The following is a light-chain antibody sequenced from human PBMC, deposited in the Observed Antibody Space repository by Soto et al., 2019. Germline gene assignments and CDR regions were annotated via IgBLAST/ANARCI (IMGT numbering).Light chain of an antibody. CDR1: QTVSRY. V-gene: IGKV3-11*01. Sequence: EIVLTQSPATLSLSPGERATLSCRASQTVSRYLAWFQQKPGQAPRLLIYGVSNRATGIPARFSGSGSGTDFTLTISSLEPEDFAVYYCQQRDNWGMSTFGQGTKLEIK. CDR2: GVS. CDR3: QQRDNWGMST. J-gene: IGKJ2*01.